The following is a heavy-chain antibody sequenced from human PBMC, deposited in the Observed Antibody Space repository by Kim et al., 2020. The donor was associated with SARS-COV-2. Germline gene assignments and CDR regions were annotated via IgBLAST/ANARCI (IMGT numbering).Heavy chain of an antibody. V-gene: IGHV4-34*01. CDR1: GGSFSGYY. J-gene: IGHJ4*02. D-gene: IGHD3-16*01. Sequence: SETLSLTCAVYGGSFSGYYWSWIRQPPGKGLEWIGEINHSGSTNYNPSLKSRVTISVHTSKNQFSLKLNSVTAADTAVYFCAIGPMISFGGDEFNFWGQG. CDR2: INHSGST. CDR3: AIGPMISFGGDEFNF.